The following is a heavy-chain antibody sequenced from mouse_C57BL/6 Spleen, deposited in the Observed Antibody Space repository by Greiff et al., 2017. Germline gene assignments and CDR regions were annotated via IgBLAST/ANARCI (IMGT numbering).Heavy chain of an antibody. V-gene: IGHV3-6*01. Sequence: ESGPGLVKPSQSLSLTCSVTGYSITSGYYWNLIRQFPGNKLEWMGYIRYDGSNNYNPSLKNRISITRDTSTSQSFLKLNAVTTEDTATSFCESRGYDGYLYDLDYWGQGTTLTVSS. CDR1: GYSITSGYY. J-gene: IGHJ2*01. D-gene: IGHD2-3*01. CDR2: IRYDGSN. CDR3: ESRGYDGYLYDLDY.